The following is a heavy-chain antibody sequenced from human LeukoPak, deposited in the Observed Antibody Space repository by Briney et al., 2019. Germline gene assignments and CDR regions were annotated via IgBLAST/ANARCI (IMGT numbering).Heavy chain of an antibody. CDR1: GGTFSSYA. V-gene: IGHV1-69*05. D-gene: IGHD6-6*01. Sequence: SVKVSCKASGGTFSSYAISWVRQAPGQGLEWMGGIIPIFGTANYAQKFQGRVTITTDESTSTAYMELSSLRSEDTAVYYCARVARIAARLYYYYYYMDVWGKGTTVTVSS. CDR2: IIPIFGTA. J-gene: IGHJ6*03. CDR3: ARVARIAARLYYYYYYMDV.